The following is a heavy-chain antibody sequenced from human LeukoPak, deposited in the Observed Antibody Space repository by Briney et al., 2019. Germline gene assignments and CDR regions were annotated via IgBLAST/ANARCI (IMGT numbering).Heavy chain of an antibody. CDR1: GFTFSGYD. Sequence: AGSLRLSCAASGFTFSGYDMSWVRQAPGKGLEWVSAISGSGGSTYYADSVKGRFTISRDNSKNTLYLQMNSLRAEDTAVYYCAKGPGIAAAKAWFDPWGQGTLVTVSS. CDR2: ISGSGGST. D-gene: IGHD6-13*01. J-gene: IGHJ5*02. CDR3: AKGPGIAAAKAWFDP. V-gene: IGHV3-23*01.